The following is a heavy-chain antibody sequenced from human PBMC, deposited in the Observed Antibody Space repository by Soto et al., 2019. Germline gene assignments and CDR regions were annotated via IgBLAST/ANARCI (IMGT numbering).Heavy chain of an antibody. CDR3: VAKIRRGY. Sequence: QVQLVESGGGVVQPGRSLRLSCAVSGYAVSDNGMHWVRQAPGEGLEWVAVISGDGRTTYYGDSVKGRFTISSDNAKNTLYLQMDSLRVEDTAVYYCVAKIRRGYWGQGTLVTVSS. J-gene: IGHJ4*02. CDR1: GYAVSDNG. V-gene: IGHV3-30*03. CDR2: ISGDGRTT.